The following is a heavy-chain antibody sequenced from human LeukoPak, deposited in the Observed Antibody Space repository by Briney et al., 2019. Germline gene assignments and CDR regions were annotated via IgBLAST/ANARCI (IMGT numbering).Heavy chain of an antibody. V-gene: IGHV3-74*01. D-gene: IGHD3-16*01. CDR3: ATGGGSYGWFDP. CDR2: IDSDGSST. CDR1: GFNSSNYW. Sequence: PGGSLRLSCAASGFNSSNYWMHWVRHGPGKGLAWVSRIDSDGSSTNYADSVKGRFTISRDSAKNTLYLQMNSLRAEDTAVYYCATGGGSYGWFDPWGQGTLVTVSS. J-gene: IGHJ5*02.